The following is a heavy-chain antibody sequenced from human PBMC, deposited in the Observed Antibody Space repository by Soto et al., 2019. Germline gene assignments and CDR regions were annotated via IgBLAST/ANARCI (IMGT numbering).Heavy chain of an antibody. Sequence: PGESLKISWKGSGYSFTSYWINWVRQMPGKGLEWMVVIYPGDSDTRYSPSFQGQGTISADKSISTAYLQWRSLKASDTAVYYCARHRGSPGSYFGMDXWGQATTVTVS. D-gene: IGHD5-12*01. CDR3: ARHRGSPGSYFGMDX. CDR1: GYSFTSYW. V-gene: IGHV5-51*01. J-gene: IGHJ6*02. CDR2: IYPGDSDT.